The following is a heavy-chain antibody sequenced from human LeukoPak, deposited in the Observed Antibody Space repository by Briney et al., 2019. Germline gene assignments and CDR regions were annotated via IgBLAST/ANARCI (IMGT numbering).Heavy chain of an antibody. V-gene: IGHV3-30*02. Sequence: GGSLRLSCAASGFTFSSYGMHWVRQAPGKGLEWVAFIRYDGSNKYYADSVKGRFTISRDNSKNTLYLQMNSLRAEDTAVYYCARAGGSGWYRTDFDPWGQGTLVTVSS. D-gene: IGHD6-19*01. J-gene: IGHJ5*02. CDR3: ARAGGSGWYRTDFDP. CDR2: IRYDGSNK. CDR1: GFTFSSYG.